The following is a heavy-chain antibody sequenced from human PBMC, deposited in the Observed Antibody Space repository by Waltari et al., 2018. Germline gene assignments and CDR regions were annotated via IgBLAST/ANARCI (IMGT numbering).Heavy chain of an antibody. V-gene: IGHV6-1*02. D-gene: IGHD2-21*02. J-gene: IGHJ4*02. CDR1: XDSVSXKSAA. CDR3: ARGIKGLTXRGFFDY. Sequence: QVQLQQSGPGLMKPSXTLSLTCGISXDSVSXKSAAXNWLRQSPSRGLEWLGRTYYRSRWYNVXAVSMNSRXFVSXDTXKNXXXLXLYSLTPXXXAVYXCARGIKGLTXRGFFDYXGLGTLVTVXS. CDR2: TYYRSRWYN.